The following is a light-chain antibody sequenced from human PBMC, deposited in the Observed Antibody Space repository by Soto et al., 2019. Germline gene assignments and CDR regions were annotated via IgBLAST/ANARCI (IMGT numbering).Light chain of an antibody. V-gene: IGLV1-44*01. Sequence: QSVLTQPPSASGTPGQRVTISCSGSRYNIGSNSVNWFQQLPGTAPKLLIYSLNQRPSGVPDRFSGSKSGTSASLAISGLQSEDEADYYCAAWDDSLNSVVFGGGTKVTVL. CDR2: SLN. J-gene: IGLJ3*02. CDR3: AAWDDSLNSVV. CDR1: RYNIGSNS.